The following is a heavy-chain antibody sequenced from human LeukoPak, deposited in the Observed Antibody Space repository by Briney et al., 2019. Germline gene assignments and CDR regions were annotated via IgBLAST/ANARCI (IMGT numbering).Heavy chain of an antibody. Sequence: SVKVSCKASGGTFSSYAISWVRQAPGQGLEWMGGIIPIFGTANYAQKFQGRVTITADESTSTAYMELSSLRSEDTAVYYCAKVSAAGPSTHYFDYWGQGTLVTVSS. D-gene: IGHD6-13*01. CDR2: IIPIFGTA. J-gene: IGHJ4*02. V-gene: IGHV1-69*13. CDR3: AKVSAAGPSTHYFDY. CDR1: GGTFSSYA.